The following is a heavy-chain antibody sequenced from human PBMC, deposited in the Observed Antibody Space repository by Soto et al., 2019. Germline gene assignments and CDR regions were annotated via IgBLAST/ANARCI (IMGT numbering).Heavy chain of an antibody. J-gene: IGHJ6*03. CDR1: GFTFSSYS. D-gene: IGHD1-1*01. CDR3: ARPYTWAYYYMDA. V-gene: IGHV3-21*01. CDR2: ISSSSSYI. Sequence: KPGGSLRLSCAASGFTFSSYSMNWVRQAPGKGLEWVSSISSSSSYIYYADSVKGRFTISRDNAKNSLYLQMNSLRAEDTAVYYCARPYTWAYYYMDAWGKGTPVTVS.